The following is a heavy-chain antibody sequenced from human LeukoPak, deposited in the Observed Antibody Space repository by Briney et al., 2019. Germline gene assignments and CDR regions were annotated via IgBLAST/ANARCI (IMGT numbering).Heavy chain of an antibody. Sequence: ASVKVSCKASGGTFSSYAISWVRQAPGQGLEWMGGIIPIFGTANYAQKFQGRVTITADESTSTAYMELSSLRSEDTAVYYCARAPDYGDYVYYYYMDVWGKGTTVTVSS. J-gene: IGHJ6*03. CDR3: ARAPDYGDYVYYYYMDV. CDR1: GGTFSSYA. D-gene: IGHD4-17*01. CDR2: IIPIFGTA. V-gene: IGHV1-69*13.